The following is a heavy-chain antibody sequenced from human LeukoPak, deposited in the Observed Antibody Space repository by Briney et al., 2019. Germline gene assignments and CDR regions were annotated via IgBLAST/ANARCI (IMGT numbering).Heavy chain of an antibody. CDR1: GFTFSNAW. J-gene: IGHJ4*02. Sequence: GGSLRLSCAASGFTFSNAWMNWVRQAPGKGLEWVSGISASGSSSYYADSVRGRFSISRDNSNNMLYLQMNSLRAEDTRVYYCVSASPAGDFWGQGTLVTVSS. CDR2: ISASGSSS. CDR3: VSASPAGDF. V-gene: IGHV3-23*01.